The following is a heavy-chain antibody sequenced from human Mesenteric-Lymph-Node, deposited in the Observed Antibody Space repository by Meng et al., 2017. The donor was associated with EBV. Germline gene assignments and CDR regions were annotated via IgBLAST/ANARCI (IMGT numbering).Heavy chain of an antibody. CDR1: GGSIGSANY. Sequence: HLHEPGPGLVKPSQTLSLTCPVSGGSIGSANYWSWIRQPPGKGLEWIGYIYYSGNTYYNPSLESRVTISIDTSKSQVSLKLTSVTAADTAVYYCARVTYSGSRYPSVFDYWGQGNLVTVSS. J-gene: IGHJ4*02. V-gene: IGHV4-30-4*01. CDR2: IYYSGNT. D-gene: IGHD6-13*01. CDR3: ARVTYSGSRYPSVFDY.